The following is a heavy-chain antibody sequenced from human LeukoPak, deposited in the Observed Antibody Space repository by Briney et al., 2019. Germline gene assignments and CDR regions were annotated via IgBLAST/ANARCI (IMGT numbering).Heavy chain of an antibody. CDR1: GFIFSNYG. CDR2: IRYDGSIK. J-gene: IGHJ4*02. D-gene: IGHD1-1*01. V-gene: IGHV3-30*02. Sequence: GGSLRLSCEASGFIFSNYGMHGVRQAPGKGLEWVAFIRYDGSIKYYADSVKGRFTISRDNSRNTVYLQMNSLRAEDTAIYSCAKDRYLTHYFDSWGQGTLVTVSP. CDR3: AKDRYLTHYFDS.